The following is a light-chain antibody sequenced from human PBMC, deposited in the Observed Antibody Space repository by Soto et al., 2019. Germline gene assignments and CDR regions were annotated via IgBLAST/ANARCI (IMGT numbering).Light chain of an antibody. CDR3: QQYGSWWT. V-gene: IGKV3-20*01. J-gene: IGKJ1*01. CDR1: QSVSSSY. Sequence: EIVLTQSPGTLSLSPGERATLSCRASQSVSSSYLAWYQQKPGQAPRLLIYGASSRATGIPDRFSGSGSGTDFTLTISRREPEDFAVYYCQQYGSWWTFGQGTKVEIK. CDR2: GAS.